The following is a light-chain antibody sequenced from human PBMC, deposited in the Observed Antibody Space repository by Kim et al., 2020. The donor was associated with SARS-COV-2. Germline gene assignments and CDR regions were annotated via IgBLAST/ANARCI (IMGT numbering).Light chain of an antibody. CDR1: NIGSKS. Sequence: SSELTQPPSVSVAPGKTARITCGGNNIGSKSVHWYQQKPGQAPVLVIYYDNDRPSGIPERFSGSNSGNTATLTISRVEAGDEADYYCQVWDFTSDHFYVF. CDR3: QVWDFTSDHFYV. CDR2: YDN. V-gene: IGLV3-21*04. J-gene: IGLJ1*01.